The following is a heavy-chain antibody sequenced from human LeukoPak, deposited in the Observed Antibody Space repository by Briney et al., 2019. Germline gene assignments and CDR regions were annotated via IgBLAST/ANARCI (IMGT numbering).Heavy chain of an antibody. V-gene: IGHV4-34*01. J-gene: IGHJ4*02. Sequence: SETLSLTCAVYGGSFSGYYWSWIRQPPGKGLEWIGEINHSGSTNYNPSLKSRVTTSVDTSKNQFSLKLSSVTAADTAVYYCARSYYDSSGYLTTSFDYWGQGTLVTVSS. CDR3: ARSYYDSSGYLTTSFDY. CDR2: INHSGST. CDR1: GGSFSGYY. D-gene: IGHD3-22*01.